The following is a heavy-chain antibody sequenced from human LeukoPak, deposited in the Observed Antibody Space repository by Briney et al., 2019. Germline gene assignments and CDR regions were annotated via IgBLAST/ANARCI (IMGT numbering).Heavy chain of an antibody. CDR2: ISGSGGST. Sequence: PGGSLRLSCAASGFTFSSYAMSWVRQAPGKGLEWVSAISGSGGSTYYADSVKGRFTISRDNSKNTLYLQMNSLRAEDTAVYYCAKDPVEYSSSWSYYFDYWGQGTLVTVSS. CDR1: GFTFSSYA. D-gene: IGHD6-13*01. V-gene: IGHV3-23*01. J-gene: IGHJ4*02. CDR3: AKDPVEYSSSWSYYFDY.